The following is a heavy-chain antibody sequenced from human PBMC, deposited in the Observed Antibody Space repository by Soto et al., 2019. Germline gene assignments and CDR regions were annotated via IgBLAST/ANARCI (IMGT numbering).Heavy chain of an antibody. CDR1: GFTVSSNY. D-gene: IGHD4-17*01. Sequence: PGGSLRLSCAASGFTVSSNYMTWVRQAPGKGLEWVSIIYAGGSTYYADSVKGRFTLSRDNSQNTPGLHMDSLRAEDTAVYYCARGPIHYGGTSFDLWGQGTLVTVSS. CDR2: IYAGGST. CDR3: ARGPIHYGGTSFDL. J-gene: IGHJ4*02. V-gene: IGHV3-53*01.